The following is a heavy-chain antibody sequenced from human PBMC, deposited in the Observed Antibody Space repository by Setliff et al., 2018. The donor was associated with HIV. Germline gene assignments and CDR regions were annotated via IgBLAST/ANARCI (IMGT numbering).Heavy chain of an antibody. CDR1: GGSISSSSYY. V-gene: IGHV4-39*07. Sequence: SETLSLTCTVSGGSISSSSYYWGWVRQPPGKGLEWIGSMYYSGSTYYTPSLKSRITISLDTSKNQFSLRMRAVTAADTAVYYCARVFVDTAVLRVLEYYFDSWGRGTLVTVSS. CDR2: MYYSGST. CDR3: ARVFVDTAVLRVLEYYFDS. J-gene: IGHJ4*02. D-gene: IGHD5-18*01.